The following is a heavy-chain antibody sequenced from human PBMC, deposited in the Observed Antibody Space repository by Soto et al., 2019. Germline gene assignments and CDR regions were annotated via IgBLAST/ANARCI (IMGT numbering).Heavy chain of an antibody. CDR2: ISSSSSTI. CDR1: GFTFSSNS. CDR3: ARVIWSGPLASDL. J-gene: IGHJ5*02. V-gene: IGHV3-48*02. Sequence: EVQVVESGGGLVQPGGSLRLSCAASGFTFSSNSMNWVRQAPGKGLEWISYISSSSSTIYADSVKGRFTLSRDNAKNSLYLQMNSLRDEDPAVYYCARVIWSGPLASDLWGQGTLVTVSS. D-gene: IGHD3-3*01.